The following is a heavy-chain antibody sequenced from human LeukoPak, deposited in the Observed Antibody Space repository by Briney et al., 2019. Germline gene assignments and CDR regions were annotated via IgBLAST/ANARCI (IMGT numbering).Heavy chain of an antibody. Sequence: GGSLRLSCAASGFTFSSYSMNWVRQAPGKGLEWVSYISSSGSTIYYADSVKGRFTISRDNAKNSLYLQMNSLRAEDTAVYYCARACLGDYYFDYWGQGTLVTVSS. CDR3: ARACLGDYYFDY. D-gene: IGHD4-17*01. CDR2: ISSSGSTI. J-gene: IGHJ4*02. CDR1: GFTFSSYS. V-gene: IGHV3-48*04.